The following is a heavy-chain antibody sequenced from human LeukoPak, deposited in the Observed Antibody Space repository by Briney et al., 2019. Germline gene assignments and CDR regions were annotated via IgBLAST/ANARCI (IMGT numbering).Heavy chain of an antibody. V-gene: IGHV5-51*01. CDR1: GYNFTSYW. J-gene: IGHJ6*02. CDR2: IYPGDSDS. Sequence: GESLKISCKGSGYNFTSYWIGWVRRMPGKGLEWMGIIYPGDSDSRYSPSFQGQVTISADKSITTAYLQWSSLKASDSAMYYCATNTEYSSIWFGGMDVWGQGTTVIVSS. CDR3: ATNTEYSSIWFGGMDV. D-gene: IGHD6-13*01.